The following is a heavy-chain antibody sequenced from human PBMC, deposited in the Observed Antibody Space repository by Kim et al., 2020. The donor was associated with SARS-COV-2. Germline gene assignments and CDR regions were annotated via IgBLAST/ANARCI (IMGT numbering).Heavy chain of an antibody. CDR2: IYPGDSDT. J-gene: IGHJ6*02. Sequence: GESLKISCKGSGYSFTSYWIGWVRQMPGKGLEWMGIIYPGDSDTRYSPSFQGQVTISADKSISTAYLQWSSLKASDTAMYYCLRGSSWPTWGDYGMDVLGQGTTVTVSS. CDR1: GYSFTSYW. D-gene: IGHD6-13*01. V-gene: IGHV5-51*01. CDR3: LRGSSWPTWGDYGMDV.